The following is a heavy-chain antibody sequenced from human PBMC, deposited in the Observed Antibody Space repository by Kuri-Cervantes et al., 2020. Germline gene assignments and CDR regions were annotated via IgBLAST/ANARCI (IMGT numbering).Heavy chain of an antibody. D-gene: IGHD1-14*01. J-gene: IGHJ3*02. Sequence: GGSLRLSCAASGFTFSSYAMSWVRQAPGKGLEWVSAISGSGGSTYYADSVKGRFTISRDNAKNTLYLQMNSLRAEDTAVYYCARDVRRPGAFDIWGQGTIVTVSS. CDR1: GFTFSSYA. V-gene: IGHV3-23*01. CDR2: ISGSGGST. CDR3: ARDVRRPGAFDI.